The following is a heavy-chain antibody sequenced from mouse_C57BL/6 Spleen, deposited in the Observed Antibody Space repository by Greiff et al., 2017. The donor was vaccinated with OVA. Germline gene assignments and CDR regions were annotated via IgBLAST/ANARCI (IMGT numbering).Heavy chain of an antibody. CDR2: IDPEDGET. V-gene: IGHV14-2*01. D-gene: IGHD1-1*01. CDR1: GFNIKDYY. CDR3: ARRYYYGSSLYAMDY. Sequence: EVQVVESGAELVKPGASVKLSCTASGFNIKDYYMHWVKPRTEQGLEWIGRIDPEDGETKYAPNFQGKATITADTSSNTAYLQLSSLTSEDTAVYYCARRYYYGSSLYAMDYWGQGTSVTVSS. J-gene: IGHJ4*01.